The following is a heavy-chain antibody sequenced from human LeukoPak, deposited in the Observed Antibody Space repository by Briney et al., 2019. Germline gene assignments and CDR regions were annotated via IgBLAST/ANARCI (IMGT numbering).Heavy chain of an antibody. CDR2: IYYSGST. CDR1: VGSISTYY. Sequence: SETLSLTCTVSVGSISTYYWSWIRQPPGKGLEWIGYIYYSGSTNYNPSLKSRVTISVDTSKNQFSLKLSSVTAADTAVYYCARLQIYYGIDVWGQGTTVTVSS. J-gene: IGHJ6*02. CDR3: ARLQIYYGIDV. D-gene: IGHD5-24*01. V-gene: IGHV4-59*01.